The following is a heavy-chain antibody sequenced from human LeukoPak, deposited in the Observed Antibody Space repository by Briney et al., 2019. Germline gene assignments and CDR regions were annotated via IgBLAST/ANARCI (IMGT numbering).Heavy chain of an antibody. D-gene: IGHD6-25*01. V-gene: IGHV3-23*01. CDR3: ARDEIPSGT. CDR2: ISGSGRNT. J-gene: IGHJ3*01. Sequence: PGGSLRLSCAASGFTFNNYWMSWVRQAPRKGLEWVSAISGSGRNTYYADSVKGRFTISRDNSRSTVDLQMNSLRVEDTGIYYCARDEIPSGTWGQGTMVIVSS. CDR1: GFTFNNYW.